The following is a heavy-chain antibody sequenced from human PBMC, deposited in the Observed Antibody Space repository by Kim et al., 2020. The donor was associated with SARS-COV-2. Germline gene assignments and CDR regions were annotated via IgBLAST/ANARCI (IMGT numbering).Heavy chain of an antibody. J-gene: IGHJ6*02. CDR2: IYSGGST. V-gene: IGHV3-53*01. Sequence: GGSLRLSCAASGFTVSSNYMSWVRQAPGKGLEWVSVIYSGGSTYYADSVKGRFTISRDNSKNTLYLQMNSLRAEDTAVYYCAREYYYYGMDVWGQGTTVTVSS. CDR1: GFTVSSNY. CDR3: AREYYYYGMDV.